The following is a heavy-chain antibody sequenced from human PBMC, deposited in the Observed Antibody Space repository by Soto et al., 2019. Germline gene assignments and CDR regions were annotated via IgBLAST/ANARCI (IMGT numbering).Heavy chain of an antibody. D-gene: IGHD3-10*01. V-gene: IGHV3-30*18. J-gene: IGHJ4*02. Sequence: QVQLVESGGGVVQHGRSLRLSCAASGFTFSRYGIHWVRQAPGKGLEWVAVISFDGSSKYYVDSVKGRFTISRDNSKNTLYLQMNSLRAEVTALYYCAKEDYGSGSYSLMIDYWGQGTLVTVSS. CDR2: ISFDGSSK. CDR3: AKEDYGSGSYSLMIDY. CDR1: GFTFSRYG.